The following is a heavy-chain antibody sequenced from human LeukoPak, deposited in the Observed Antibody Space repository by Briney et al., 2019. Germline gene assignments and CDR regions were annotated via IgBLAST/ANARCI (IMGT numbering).Heavy chain of an antibody. J-gene: IGHJ3*02. Sequence: GGSLRLSCAASGFTFSSYAMHCVRQAPGKGLEWVAVISYDGSNKYYADSVKGRFTISRDNSKNTLYLQMNSLRAEDTAVYYCARDFGMQQQLWFAFDIWGQGTMVTVSS. V-gene: IGHV3-30-3*01. CDR3: ARDFGMQQQLWFAFDI. D-gene: IGHD6-13*01. CDR1: GFTFSSYA. CDR2: ISYDGSNK.